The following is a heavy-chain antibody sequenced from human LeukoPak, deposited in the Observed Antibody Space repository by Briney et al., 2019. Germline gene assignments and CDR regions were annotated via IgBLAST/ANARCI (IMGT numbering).Heavy chain of an antibody. CDR1: GGSISSGGYS. V-gene: IGHV4-30-2*01. J-gene: IGHJ5*02. Sequence: SETLSLTCAVSGGSISSGGYSWSWIRQPPGKGLEWIGYIYHSGSTYYNPSLKSRVTISVDRSKNQFSLKLSSVTAADTAVYYCARGLGSSSGLFDPWGQGTLVTVSS. CDR3: ARGLGSSSGLFDP. CDR2: IYHSGST. D-gene: IGHD6-25*01.